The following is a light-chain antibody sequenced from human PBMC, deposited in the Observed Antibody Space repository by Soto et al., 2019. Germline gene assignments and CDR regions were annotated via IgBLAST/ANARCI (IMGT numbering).Light chain of an antibody. J-gene: IGKJ2*01. V-gene: IGKV1-12*01. CDR3: QQSNSFPHT. Sequence: DIQMTQSPSSGSASVGDRVTITCRASQGISNWLAWYQQKPGQAPKLLIYAASSLHSGVPSRFSGSGSGTDFTLTISSLQPEDFATYFCQQSNSFPHTFGRGTKLEI. CDR1: QGISNW. CDR2: AAS.